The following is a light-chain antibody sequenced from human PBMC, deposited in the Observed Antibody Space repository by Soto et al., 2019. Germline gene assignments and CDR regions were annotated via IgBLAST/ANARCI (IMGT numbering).Light chain of an antibody. CDR3: QQRSSWPLIT. V-gene: IGKV3-11*01. CDR1: QSVSSN. Sequence: EIVMTQSPATLSVSPGERATLSCMASQSVSSNLAWYQQKPGQAPRLLIYGASSRATGIPDRFSGSGSGTDFTLTISSLDPEDFAVYYCQQRSSWPLITFSQGTRLEIK. J-gene: IGKJ5*01. CDR2: GAS.